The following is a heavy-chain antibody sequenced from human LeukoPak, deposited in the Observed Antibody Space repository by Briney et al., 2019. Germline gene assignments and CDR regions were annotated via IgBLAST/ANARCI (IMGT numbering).Heavy chain of an antibody. D-gene: IGHD3-10*02. CDR3: AELGITMIGGV. V-gene: IGHV3-48*01. J-gene: IGHJ6*04. CDR1: GFTFSSYS. Sequence: GGSPRLSCAASGFTFSSYSMNWVRQAPGKGLEWVSYISSSSTTIYYADSVKGRFTISRDNAKDSLYLQMNSLRAEDTAVYYCAELGITMIGGVWGKGTTVTISS. CDR2: ISSSSTTI.